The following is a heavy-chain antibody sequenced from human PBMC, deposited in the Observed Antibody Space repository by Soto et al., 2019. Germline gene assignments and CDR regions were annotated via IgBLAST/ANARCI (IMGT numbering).Heavy chain of an antibody. CDR2: IYYSGST. D-gene: IGHD6-19*01. V-gene: IGHV4-59*01. CDR3: AGTLAVADLPHGGLWWFDP. J-gene: IGHJ5*02. CDR1: GGPLRIYY. Sequence: ASVTLPRTCTVSGGPLRIYYCTCIRQPPGKGLEWIGYIYYSGSTNYTPSLKSRVTISVDTSKNQFSLKRSSVTAADTAVYYCAGTLAVADLPHGGLWWFDPWGQGTLVTVSS.